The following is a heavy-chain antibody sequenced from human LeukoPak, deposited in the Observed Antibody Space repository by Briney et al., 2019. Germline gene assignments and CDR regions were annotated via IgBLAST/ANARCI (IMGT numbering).Heavy chain of an antibody. CDR3: ARDQRFLEWVADY. D-gene: IGHD3-3*01. J-gene: IGHJ4*02. Sequence: GASVKVSCKASGYTFTGYYMHWVRQAPGQGLEWMGWINPNSGGTNYAQKFQGRVTMTRDTSISTAYMELSRLRSDDTAVYYCARDQRFLEWVADYWGQGTLVTVSS. V-gene: IGHV1-2*02. CDR1: GYTFTGYY. CDR2: INPNSGGT.